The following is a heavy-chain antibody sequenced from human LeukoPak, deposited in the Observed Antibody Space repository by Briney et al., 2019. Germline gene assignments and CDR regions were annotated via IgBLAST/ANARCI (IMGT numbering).Heavy chain of an antibody. CDR1: GFTFSSYG. D-gene: IGHD6-13*01. J-gene: IGHJ4*02. V-gene: IGHV3-30*03. CDR3: ARDLREQWQLVPYFDY. Sequence: GGSLRLSCAASGFTFSSYGMHWVRQAPGKGLEWVAVISYDGSNKYYADSVKGRFTISRDNSKNTLYLQMNSLRAEDTAVYYCARDLREQWQLVPYFDYWGQGTLVTVSS. CDR2: ISYDGSNK.